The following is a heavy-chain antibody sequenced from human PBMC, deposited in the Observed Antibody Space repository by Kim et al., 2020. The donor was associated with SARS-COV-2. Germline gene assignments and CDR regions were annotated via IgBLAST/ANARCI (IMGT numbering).Heavy chain of an antibody. CDR1: GFSLSPSGMC. CDR2: IDWDDDK. V-gene: IGHV2-70*01. Sequence: SGPTLVNPTQTLTLTCTFSGFSLSPSGMCVSWIRQPPGKALEWLALIDWDDDKYYSTSLKTRLTISKDTSKNQVVLTMTNMDPVDTATYYCARIRATVTPGAFDIWGQGTMVTVSS. J-gene: IGHJ3*02. CDR3: ARIRATVTPGAFDI. D-gene: IGHD4-17*01.